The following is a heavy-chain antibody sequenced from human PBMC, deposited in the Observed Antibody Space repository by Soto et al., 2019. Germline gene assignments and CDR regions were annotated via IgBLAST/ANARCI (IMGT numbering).Heavy chain of an antibody. V-gene: IGHV1-18*01. CDR1: GYIFVNYG. CDR3: AMVDNYVTPPPQDV. CDR2: ISPYSGNT. J-gene: IGHJ6*02. Sequence: QVQLVQSGDEVRKPGSSVKVSCKASGYIFVNYGIAWVRQAPGQGLEWMGWISPYSGNTHYASKVQGRLTMTTDTPTSKANMDLGSLPSSDTAVYYCAMVDNYVTPPPQDVWGQGTTVTVSS. D-gene: IGHD3-16*01.